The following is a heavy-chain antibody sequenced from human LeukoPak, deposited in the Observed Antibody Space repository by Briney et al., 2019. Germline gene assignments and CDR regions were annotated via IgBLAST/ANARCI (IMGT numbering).Heavy chain of an antibody. CDR3: ARGILVTVYAAFDY. D-gene: IGHD2-8*01. V-gene: IGHV4-34*01. Sequence: SETLSLTCGVYGGSFSGYYWTWIRQFPGMGLEWIAEIIHSGRTNYNPSLTGRVTLSVDTSKNQFSLQLRSVTAADTAVYYCARGILVTVYAAFDYWGQGSLVTVSP. CDR2: IIHSGRT. J-gene: IGHJ4*02. CDR1: GGSFSGYY.